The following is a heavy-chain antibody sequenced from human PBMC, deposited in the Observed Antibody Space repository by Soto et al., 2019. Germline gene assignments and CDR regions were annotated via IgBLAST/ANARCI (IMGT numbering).Heavy chain of an antibody. J-gene: IGHJ6*02. Sequence: KASETLSLTCTVSGDSRSRYYWSWVRQSAGKGLEWIGRIYTSGSTTYNPSLQSRVTMSLDTSKNQLSLKLSSVTAADTAVYYCAGDSVAGAMDVWGQGTTVTVS. D-gene: IGHD6-19*01. CDR1: GDSRSRYY. CDR2: IYTSGST. CDR3: AGDSVAGAMDV. V-gene: IGHV4-4*07.